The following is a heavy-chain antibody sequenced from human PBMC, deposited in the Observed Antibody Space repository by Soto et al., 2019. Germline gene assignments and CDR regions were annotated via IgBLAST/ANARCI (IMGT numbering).Heavy chain of an antibody. CDR1: GFTFSTYY. CDR3: ACALRGDVFDI. CDR2: IGTAGDT. J-gene: IGHJ3*02. V-gene: IGHV3-13*04. D-gene: IGHD3-10*01. Sequence: PGGSLRLSKGASGFTFSTYYIHVCRLLTGKGMEWVSAIGTAGDTYYPGYVKGRFTISRENAKNSLYLQMNSLRAGDTAVYYCACALRGDVFDISGQGTMVIGS.